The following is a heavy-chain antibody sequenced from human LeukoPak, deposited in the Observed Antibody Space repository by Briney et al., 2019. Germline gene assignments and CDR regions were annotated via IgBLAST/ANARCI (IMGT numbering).Heavy chain of an antibody. D-gene: IGHD6-13*01. CDR1: GGSFSGYY. J-gene: IGHJ4*02. Sequence: SETLSLTCAVYGGSFSGYYWSWIRQPPGKGLEWIGEINHSGSTNYNPSLKSRVTISVDTSKNQFSLKLSSVTAADTAVYYCARMNSSSWYYFDYWGQGTLVTVSS. CDR2: INHSGST. CDR3: ARMNSSSWYYFDY. V-gene: IGHV4-34*01.